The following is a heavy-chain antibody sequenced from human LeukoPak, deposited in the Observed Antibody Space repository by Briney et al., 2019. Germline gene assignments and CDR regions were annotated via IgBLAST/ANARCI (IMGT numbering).Heavy chain of an antibody. V-gene: IGHV4-39*07. D-gene: IGHD2-15*01. CDR3: ARVPYCSGGSCYYFDY. CDR2: IYYNGNT. CDR1: GDSISSSDYY. J-gene: IGHJ4*02. Sequence: SETLSLTCTVSGDSISSSDYYWAWIRQPPGKGLEWIGNIYYNGNTYYNSSLKSRVTISIDTSKKQFSLKLSSVTAADTAVYYCARVPYCSGGSCYYFDYWGQGTLVTVSS.